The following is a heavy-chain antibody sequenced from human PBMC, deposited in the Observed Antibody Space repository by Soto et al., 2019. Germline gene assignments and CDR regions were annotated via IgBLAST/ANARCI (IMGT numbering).Heavy chain of an antibody. CDR1: GGSVNNADYF. J-gene: IGHJ6*02. CDR3: ARDADYGGSRGGMDV. Sequence: QVRLEESGPGLVKPSETLSLICSVSGGSVNNADYFWSWIRHHPENGLEWIGYIYYSVSTRYNPSFKTRATLSIDTSKNQFSLRLNSVTVADTAVYFCARDADYGGSRGGMDVWGRGTTVTVSS. CDR2: IYYSVST. D-gene: IGHD4-17*01. V-gene: IGHV4-31*03.